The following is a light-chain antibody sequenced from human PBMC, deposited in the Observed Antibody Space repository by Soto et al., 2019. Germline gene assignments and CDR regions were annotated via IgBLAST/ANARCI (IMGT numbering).Light chain of an antibody. CDR1: SSDVGGYNY. CDR2: EVS. J-gene: IGLJ2*01. V-gene: IGLV2-8*01. CDR3: SSFAGNNNLV. Sequence: QSALTQPPSASGSPGQSVTISSTGTSSDVGGYNYVSWYQQHPGKAPKLMISEVSKRPSGVPDRFSGSKSGNTASLTVSGLQAEDEADYYYSSFAGNNNLVFGGGTKLTVL.